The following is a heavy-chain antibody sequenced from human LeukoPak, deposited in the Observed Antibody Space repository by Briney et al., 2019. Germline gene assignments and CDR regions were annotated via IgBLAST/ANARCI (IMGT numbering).Heavy chain of an antibody. Sequence: GGSLRLSCAASGSTFSSYSMNWVRQAPGKGLEWVSYISSSSSTIYYADSVKGRFTISRDNAKNSLYLQMNSLRAEDTAVYYCARADKYYYDSSGYLPGYWGQGTLVTVSS. J-gene: IGHJ4*02. CDR2: ISSSSSTI. V-gene: IGHV3-48*04. D-gene: IGHD3-22*01. CDR3: ARADKYYYDSSGYLPGY. CDR1: GSTFSSYS.